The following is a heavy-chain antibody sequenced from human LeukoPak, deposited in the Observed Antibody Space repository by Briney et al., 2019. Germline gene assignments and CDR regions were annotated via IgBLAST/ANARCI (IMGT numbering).Heavy chain of an antibody. CDR2: ISGSGGST. CDR1: GFTFSSYA. CDR3: ARDRPYSSSWFFDY. V-gene: IGHV3-23*01. J-gene: IGHJ4*02. Sequence: GGSLRLSCAASGFTFSSYAMSWVRQAPGKGLEWVSAISGSGGSTYYADSVKGRFTISRDNAKNSLYLQMNSLRAEDTAVYYCARDRPYSSSWFFDYWGQGTLVTVSS. D-gene: IGHD6-13*01.